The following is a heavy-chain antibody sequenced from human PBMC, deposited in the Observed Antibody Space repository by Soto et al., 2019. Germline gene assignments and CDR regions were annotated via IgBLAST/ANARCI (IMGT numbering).Heavy chain of an antibody. J-gene: IGHJ4*02. CDR3: GRGASGSYRLDY. CDR1: GFTFSSYW. CDR2: INSDRSST. V-gene: IGHV3-74*01. Sequence: EVQLVESGGGLVQPGGSLRLSCAASGFTFSSYWMHWVRQAPGKGLVWVSRINSDRSSTNYADSVKGQFTISRDNAKNTLYLQMNSLRAEDTAVYYCGRGASGSYRLDYWGQGTLVTVSS. D-gene: IGHD3-10*01.